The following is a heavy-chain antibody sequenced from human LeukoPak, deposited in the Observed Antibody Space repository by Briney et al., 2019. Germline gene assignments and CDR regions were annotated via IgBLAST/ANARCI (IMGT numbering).Heavy chain of an antibody. CDR1: GGTFSSYA. D-gene: IGHD2-2*01. J-gene: IGHJ6*03. CDR3: ARPGFRVCSSTSCYWDYYYYMDV. CDR2: IIPIFGTA. Sequence: GASVKVSCKASGGTFSSYAISWVRQAPGQGLEWMGGIIPIFGTANYAQKFQGRVTITADKSTSTAYMELSSLRSEDTAVYYCARPGFRVCSSTSCYWDYYYYMDVWGKGTTVTVSS. V-gene: IGHV1-69*06.